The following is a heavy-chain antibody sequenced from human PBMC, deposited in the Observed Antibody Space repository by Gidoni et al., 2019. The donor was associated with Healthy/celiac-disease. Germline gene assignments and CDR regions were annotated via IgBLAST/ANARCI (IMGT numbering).Heavy chain of an antibody. CDR1: GFPFSSYG. V-gene: IGHV3-33*08. CDR3: ARDVDYTYGMDV. Sequence: QVQLVESGGGVVQPGRSLRLSCAASGFPFSSYGMHWVRQAPGKGLEWVAVIWYDGSNKYYADSVKGRFTISRDNSKNTLYLQMNSLRAEDTAVYYCARDVDYTYGMDVWGQGTTVTVSS. CDR2: IWYDGSNK. J-gene: IGHJ6*02.